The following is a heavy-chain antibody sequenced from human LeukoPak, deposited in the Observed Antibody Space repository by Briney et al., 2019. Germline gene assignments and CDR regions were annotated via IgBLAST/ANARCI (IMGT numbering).Heavy chain of an antibody. J-gene: IGHJ4*02. CDR1: GASISSNNYY. Sequence: PSETLSLTCTVSGASISSNNYYCGWARHPPGKGLEWIVNIYSSGNTYYNASLKSRVTIYKETSKNQFSLNLSSVTAADTAVYYCAKSGGSGLIDYWGQGTLVTVSS. V-gene: IGHV4-39*01. CDR2: IYSSGNT. CDR3: AKSGGSGLIDY. D-gene: IGHD1-26*01.